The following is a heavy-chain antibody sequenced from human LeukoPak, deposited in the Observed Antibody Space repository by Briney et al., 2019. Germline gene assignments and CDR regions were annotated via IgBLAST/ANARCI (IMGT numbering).Heavy chain of an antibody. CDR2: IRSSGSTL. CDR1: GFTFSSYE. CDR3: ARRYRSAWYDN. J-gene: IGHJ5*02. D-gene: IGHD6-19*01. V-gene: IGHV3-48*03. Sequence: GGSLRLSCAASGFTFSSYEMNWVRQAPGKGLEWVSDIRSSGSTLYFADLVKGRFTISRDNAKNTLYLQMNSLRAEDTAVYYFARRYRSAWYDNWGQGTLVTVSS.